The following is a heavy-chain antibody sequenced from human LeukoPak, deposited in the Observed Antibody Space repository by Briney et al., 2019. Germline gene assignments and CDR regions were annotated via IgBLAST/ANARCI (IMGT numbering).Heavy chain of an antibody. CDR2: MNPNSGNT. CDR3: ARDSADCSGGSCYSAEYFQH. D-gene: IGHD2-15*01. CDR1: GYTFTSYD. Sequence: ASVKVSCKASGYTFTSYDINWVRQATGQGLEWMGWMNPNSGNTGYAQKFQGRVTMTTDTSTSTAYMELRNLTSDDTAVYYCARDSADCSGGSCYSAEYFQHWGQGTLVTVSS. V-gene: IGHV1-8*01. J-gene: IGHJ1*01.